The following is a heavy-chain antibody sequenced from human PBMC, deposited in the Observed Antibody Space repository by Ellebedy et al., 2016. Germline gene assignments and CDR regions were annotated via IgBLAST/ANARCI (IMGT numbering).Heavy chain of an antibody. D-gene: IGHD1-26*01. V-gene: IGHV4-59*13. CDR1: GGSISSYY. Sequence: SETLSLXXTVSGGSISSYYWSWIRQPPGKGLEWIGYIYYSGSTNYNPSLKSRITISVDTSKKQFSLKLSSVTAADTAVYYCARASIDSGSYYYYMDVWGKGTTGTVSS. CDR3: ARASIDSGSYYYYMDV. J-gene: IGHJ6*03. CDR2: IYYSGST.